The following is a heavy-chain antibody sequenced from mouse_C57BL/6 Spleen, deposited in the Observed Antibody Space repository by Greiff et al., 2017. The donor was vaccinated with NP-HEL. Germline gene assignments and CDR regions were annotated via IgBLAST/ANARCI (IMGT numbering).Heavy chain of an antibody. CDR3: ARGFITTGRFAY. J-gene: IGHJ3*01. V-gene: IGHV3-6*01. CDR1: GYSITSGYY. CDR2: ISYDGSN. D-gene: IGHD1-1*01. Sequence: EVQLQESGPGLVKPSQSLSLTCSVTGYSITSGYYWNWIRQFPGNKLEWMGYISYDGSNNYNPSLKNRISITRDTSKNQFFLKLNSVTTEDTATYYCARGFITTGRFAYWGQGTLVTVSA.